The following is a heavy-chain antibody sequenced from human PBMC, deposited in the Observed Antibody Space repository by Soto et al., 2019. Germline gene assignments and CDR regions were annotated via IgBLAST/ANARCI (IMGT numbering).Heavy chain of an antibody. CDR2: MKPNSGNT. D-gene: IGHD3-3*01. CDR1: GYTFTSYD. V-gene: IGHV1-8*01. J-gene: IGHJ2*01. Sequence: QVQLVQSGAEVKKPGASVKVSCKASGYTFTSYDINWVRQATGQGLEWMGWMKPNSGNTRYAQKFQGRVTMTRNTSISTAYMELSSLRSEDTAVYYCARFTTLYWYFDLWGRGTLVTVSS. CDR3: ARFTTLYWYFDL.